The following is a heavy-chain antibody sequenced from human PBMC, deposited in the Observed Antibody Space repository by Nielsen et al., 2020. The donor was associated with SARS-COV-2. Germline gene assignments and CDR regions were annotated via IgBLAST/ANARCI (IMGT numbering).Heavy chain of an antibody. J-gene: IGHJ5*01. CDR3: VHLQDFVKAVPFDSTFDS. V-gene: IGHV2-5*04. Sequence: SGPTLVKPTQTLTLTCAFSGFSLSSNGEAVGWIRQPPGKALEWLALISYSDDKLYSPSLESRLTITMDTYKSQVFLTMTNMDSVDTGTYYCVHLQDFVKAVPFDSTFDSWGPGTLVTVAS. CDR2: ISYSDDK. D-gene: IGHD2-2*01. CDR1: GFSLSSNGEA.